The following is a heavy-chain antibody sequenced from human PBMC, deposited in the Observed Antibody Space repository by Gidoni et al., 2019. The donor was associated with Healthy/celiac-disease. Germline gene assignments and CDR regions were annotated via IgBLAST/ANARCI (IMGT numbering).Heavy chain of an antibody. CDR2: IYDSGIT. CDR3: ASSGVAEVFDPYFDY. J-gene: IGHJ4*02. V-gene: IGHV4-31*03. Sequence: QVQLQESGPGLVKPSQTLYLHCTVSGGPISNGGYSWSGIRQHPGKVLEWSGCIYDSGITYYNPSLKSRVTISVDTSKNQFSLKLSSVTAADTAVYFCASSGVAEVFDPYFDYWGQGTLVTVSS. CDR1: GGPISNGGYS. D-gene: IGHD1-26*01.